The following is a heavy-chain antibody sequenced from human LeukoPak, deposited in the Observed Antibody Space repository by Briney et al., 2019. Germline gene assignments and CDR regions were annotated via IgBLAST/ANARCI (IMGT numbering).Heavy chain of an antibody. V-gene: IGHV3-23*01. Sequence: GGSLRLSCATSKFILNTYGMSWVRQAPGKGLEWVSSISGAAGGTQYAVSVQGRFTISRDDSKNTLYLQMNSLRPEDTAVYYCAKDPNGDYIGSFDIWGQGKMVTVSS. J-gene: IGHJ3*02. CDR3: AKDPNGDYIGSFDI. CDR2: ISGAAGGT. D-gene: IGHD4-17*01. CDR1: KFILNTYG.